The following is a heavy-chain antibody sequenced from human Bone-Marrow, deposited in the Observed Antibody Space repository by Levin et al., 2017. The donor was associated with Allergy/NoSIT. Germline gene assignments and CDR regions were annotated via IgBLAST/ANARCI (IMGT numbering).Heavy chain of an antibody. CDR2: ITNDGLKT. CDR1: GSIFTNYA. J-gene: IGHJ4*02. D-gene: IGHD3-3*01. V-gene: IGHV3-23*01. CDR3: AEDWDFGVVMTYYFAH. Sequence: PGGSLRLSCAASGSIFTNYALSWVRQAPGKGPEWVASITNDGLKTYYAESIKGRFTISRDNSRDTVSLQMRSLRVEDTATYYCAEDWDFGVVMTYYFAHWGQGTLVIVSS.